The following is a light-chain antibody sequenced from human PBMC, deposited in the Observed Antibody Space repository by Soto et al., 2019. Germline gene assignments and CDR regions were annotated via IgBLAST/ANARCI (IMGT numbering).Light chain of an antibody. V-gene: IGKV1-17*01. J-gene: IGKJ1*01. CDR1: QGIGDD. CDR3: LQHNTYPWT. Sequence: DIQMTQSPSSLSASVGDRVIITCRASQGIGDDLGWYQQKPGKAPKRLIYAASSLQSGVPSRFSGSGPGTDFTLASSSLQPDDFASSYCLQHNTYPWTFGPGTKVAVK. CDR2: AAS.